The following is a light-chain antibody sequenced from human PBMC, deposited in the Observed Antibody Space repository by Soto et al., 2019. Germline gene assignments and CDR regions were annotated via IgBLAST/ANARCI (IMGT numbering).Light chain of an antibody. CDR2: DAS. J-gene: IGKJ2*01. Sequence: EIVLTQSPATLSLSPGERATLSCRASQSVSSYLAWYQQKPGQAPRLLIYDASNRATGIPARFSGSGSGTDFPLTISRLEPEDFAVYYCQQRSNWPPDTFGQGTKLEIK. CDR1: QSVSSY. V-gene: IGKV3-11*01. CDR3: QQRSNWPPDT.